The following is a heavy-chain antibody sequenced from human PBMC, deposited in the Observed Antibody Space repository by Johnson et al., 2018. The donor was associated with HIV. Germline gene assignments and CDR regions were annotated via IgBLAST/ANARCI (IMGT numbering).Heavy chain of an antibody. V-gene: IGHV3-20*04. J-gene: IGHJ3*02. CDR1: GFSFDDYG. CDR3: ARGVRDSSGYPFAFDI. CDR2: ITWNGGNV. Sequence: VQLVESGGGVVRPGGSLRLSCAASGFSFDDYGMSWVRQAPGKGLEWVSGITWNGGNVGYVNSVEGRFIISRDNANNSLYIQMNSLRVEDTALYYGARGVRDSSGYPFAFDIWGQGTMVSGPS. D-gene: IGHD3-22*01.